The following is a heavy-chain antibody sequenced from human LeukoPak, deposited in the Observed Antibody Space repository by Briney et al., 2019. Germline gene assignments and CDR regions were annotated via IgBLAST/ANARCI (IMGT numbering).Heavy chain of an antibody. CDR1: GFTFSSYG. D-gene: IGHD3-22*01. CDR2: ISSDGNNK. Sequence: GGSLRLSCAASGFTFSSYGMHWVRQAPGKGLEWVAVISSDGNNKNYVDSVKGRFTFSRDNSKNTLYLQMNSLRAEDTAVYYCAKGNDFGGYYYPHFDYGGQGTLVTVSS. J-gene: IGHJ4*02. CDR3: AKGNDFGGYYYPHFDY. V-gene: IGHV3-30*18.